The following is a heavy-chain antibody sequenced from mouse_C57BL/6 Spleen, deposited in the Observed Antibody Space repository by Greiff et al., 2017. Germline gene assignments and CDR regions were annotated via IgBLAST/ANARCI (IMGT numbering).Heavy chain of an antibody. CDR2: ISYDGSN. J-gene: IGHJ2*01. D-gene: IGHD2-1*01. Sequence: EVQLQQSGPGLVKPSQSLSLTCSVTGYSITSGYYWNWIRQFPGNKLEWIGYISYDGSNNYNPSLKNRISITRDTSKNQFFLKLNSVTTEDTATYYCARDGNYGDYWGQGTTLTVSS. CDR1: GYSITSGYY. CDR3: ARDGNYGDY. V-gene: IGHV3-6*01.